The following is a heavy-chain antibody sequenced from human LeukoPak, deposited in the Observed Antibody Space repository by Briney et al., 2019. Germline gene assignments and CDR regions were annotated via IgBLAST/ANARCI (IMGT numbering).Heavy chain of an antibody. CDR1: GYTFTSYD. J-gene: IGHJ4*02. CDR3: ARDKMAGYYFDY. Sequence: ASVKVSCKASGYTFTSYDISWVRQAPGQGLEWMGWISVYNGHTNYAQKLQGRVTMTTDTSTSTAYMELRSLRSDDTAVYYCARDKMAGYYFDYWGQGTLVTVSS. D-gene: IGHD5-24*01. V-gene: IGHV1-18*01. CDR2: ISVYNGHT.